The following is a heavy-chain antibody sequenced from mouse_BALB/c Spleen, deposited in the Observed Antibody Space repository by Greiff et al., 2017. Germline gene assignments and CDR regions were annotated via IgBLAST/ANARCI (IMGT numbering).Heavy chain of an antibody. D-gene: IGHD2-4*01. J-gene: IGHJ3*01. CDR1: GFTFSSYA. V-gene: IGHV5-6-5*01. Sequence: EVMLVESGGGLVKPGGSLKLSCAASGFTFSSYAMSWVRQTPEKRLEWVASISSGGSTYYPDSVKGRFTISRYNARNILYLQMSSLRSEDTAMYYCARGRDCYWFAYWGQGTLVTVSA. CDR2: ISSGGST. CDR3: ARGRDCYWFAY.